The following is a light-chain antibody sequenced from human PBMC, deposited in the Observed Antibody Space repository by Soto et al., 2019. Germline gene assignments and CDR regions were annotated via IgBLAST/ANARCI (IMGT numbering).Light chain of an antibody. V-gene: IGLV2-23*02. CDR3: CSYAGSYTYV. Sequence: QSALTQPASVSGSPGQSITISGTGTSSNVGSYNLVSWYQQHPGKAPKLMIYEVSKRPSGVSNRFSGSKSGNTASLTISGLQAEDEADYHCCSYAGSYTYVFGPGTKVTVL. CDR1: SSNVGSYNL. J-gene: IGLJ1*01. CDR2: EVS.